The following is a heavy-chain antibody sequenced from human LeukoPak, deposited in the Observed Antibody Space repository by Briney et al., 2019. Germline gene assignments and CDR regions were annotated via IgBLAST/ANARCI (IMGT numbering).Heavy chain of an antibody. Sequence: GGSLRLSCAASGFPFSTYGMHWVRQAPGKGLEWVAAISNDGNNKFYADSVKGRFTISRDNPKNTMNLQMNSLRAEDTAVYYCAKGGGVIGRSHYFDYWGQGTLVTVSS. CDR3: AKGGGVIGRSHYFDY. CDR1: GFPFSTYG. D-gene: IGHD2-8*02. V-gene: IGHV3-30*18. CDR2: ISNDGNNK. J-gene: IGHJ4*02.